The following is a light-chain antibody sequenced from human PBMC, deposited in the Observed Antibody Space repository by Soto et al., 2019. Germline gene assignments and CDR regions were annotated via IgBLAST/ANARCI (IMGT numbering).Light chain of an antibody. CDR2: AAS. V-gene: IGKV1-39*01. CDR1: QNIFSS. Sequence: DIRMTQCGASLSASVGDRGTMAGGARQNIFSSLNWYQQKPGKAPKLLIYAASSLQSGVPSRFSGSGSGTDFTLTITILQPEDFATCDRHQVYECPLNSFGHG. CDR3: HQVYECPLNS. J-gene: IGKJ5*01.